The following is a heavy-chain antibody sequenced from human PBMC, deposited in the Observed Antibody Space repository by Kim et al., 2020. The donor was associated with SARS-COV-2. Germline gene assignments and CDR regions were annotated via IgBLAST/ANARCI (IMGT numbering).Heavy chain of an antibody. J-gene: IGHJ5*02. V-gene: IGHV4-39*01. CDR2: IHYSGTT. Sequence: SETLSLTCSVSGGSISSNYYWGWIRQPPGRGLEWIGSIHYSGTTYNNRSLKSRVTISIDTSKNQSSLNLSSVTAADTAVYYCARHPGYYDSSAKDYSSEWFGPWCQGSLVTASS. CDR3: ARHPGYYDSSAKDYSSEWFGP. D-gene: IGHD3-22*01. CDR1: GGSISSNYY.